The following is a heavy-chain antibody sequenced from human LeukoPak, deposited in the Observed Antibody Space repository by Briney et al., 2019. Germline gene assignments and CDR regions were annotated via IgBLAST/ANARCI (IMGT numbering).Heavy chain of an antibody. J-gene: IGHJ4*02. Sequence: GGSLRPSCAASEFTFSSYAMSWVRQAPGKGLEWVSAISGSGGSTYYADSVKGRFTISRDNSKNTLYLQMNSLRAEDTAVYYCAKAGSSWYPPFDYWGQGTLVTVSS. V-gene: IGHV3-23*01. CDR1: EFTFSSYA. CDR3: AKAGSSWYPPFDY. CDR2: ISGSGGST. D-gene: IGHD6-13*01.